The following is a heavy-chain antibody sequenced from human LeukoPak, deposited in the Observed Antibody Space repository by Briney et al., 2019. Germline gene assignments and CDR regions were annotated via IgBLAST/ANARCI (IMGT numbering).Heavy chain of an antibody. D-gene: IGHD3-3*01. J-gene: IGHJ6*03. Sequence: GGSLRLSCAASGFTVSFNYMSWVRQAPGKGLEWVSVIYSGGSIYYADSVKGRFTISRDNSKNTLYLQMNSLRAEDTAVYYCARGEDLDFWSGSPMDVRGKGTTVTVSS. CDR1: GFTVSFNY. V-gene: IGHV3-66*02. CDR2: IYSGGSI. CDR3: ARGEDLDFWSGSPMDV.